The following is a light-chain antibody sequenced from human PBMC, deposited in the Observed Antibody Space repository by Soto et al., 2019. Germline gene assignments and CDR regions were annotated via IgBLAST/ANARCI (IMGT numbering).Light chain of an antibody. CDR1: QSISRY. CDR3: QQYGSSPIT. CDR2: GAS. J-gene: IGKJ5*01. V-gene: IGKV3-20*01. Sequence: IVLTQSPGTLSLSPGERTTPSCRASQSISRYLAWYQQKPGQAPRLLIYGASNRATGIPDRFSGSGSGTDFTLTISRLEPEDFAVYYCQQYGSSPITFGQGTRLEIK.